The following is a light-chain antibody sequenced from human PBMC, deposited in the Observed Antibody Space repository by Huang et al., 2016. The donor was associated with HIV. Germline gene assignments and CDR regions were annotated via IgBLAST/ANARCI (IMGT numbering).Light chain of an antibody. J-gene: IGKJ5*01. CDR2: AAS. Sequence: DIQMTQSPSSLSASVGDRVTITCRASQSISDYLNWYQQKPGKAPKLLIYAASSLQGGVPSRFSGSGSGTDFTLTISSLQPEDVATYYCQQTSSTLITFGQGTRLEIK. V-gene: IGKV1-39*01. CDR1: QSISDY. CDR3: QQTSSTLIT.